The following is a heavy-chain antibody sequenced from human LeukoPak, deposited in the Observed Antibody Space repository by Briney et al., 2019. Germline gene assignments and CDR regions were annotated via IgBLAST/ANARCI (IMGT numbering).Heavy chain of an antibody. D-gene: IGHD3-22*01. J-gene: IGHJ3*02. CDR3: ARALYYYDSSGYPDAFDI. Sequence: SETLSLTCTVSGGSISSYCWSWIRQPPGKGLEWIGYIYYSGSTNYNPSLKSRVTISVDTSKNQFSLKLSSVTAADTAVYYCARALYYYDSSGYPDAFDIWGQGTMVTVSS. CDR1: GGSISSYC. CDR2: IYYSGST. V-gene: IGHV4-59*01.